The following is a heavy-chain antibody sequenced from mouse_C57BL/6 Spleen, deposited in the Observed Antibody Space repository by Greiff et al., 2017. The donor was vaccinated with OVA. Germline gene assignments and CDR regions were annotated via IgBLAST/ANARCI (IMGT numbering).Heavy chain of an antibody. V-gene: IGHV1-82*01. Sequence: VQLQQSGPELVKPRASVKISCKASGYAFSSSWMNWVKQRPGKGLEWIGRIYPGDGDTNYNGKFKGKATLTADKSSSTAYMQLSSLTSEDSAVYFCAREGGYDYAFAYWGQGTLVTVSA. CDR3: AREGGYDYAFAY. CDR1: GYAFSSSW. CDR2: IYPGDGDT. D-gene: IGHD2-4*01. J-gene: IGHJ3*01.